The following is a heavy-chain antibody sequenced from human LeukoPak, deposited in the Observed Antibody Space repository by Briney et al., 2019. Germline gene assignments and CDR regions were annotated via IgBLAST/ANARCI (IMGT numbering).Heavy chain of an antibody. Sequence: DSVKGRFTISRDNGKNPVSLQMNSLRTEDTAVYYCVRDLHLDYWGQGILVTVSS. J-gene: IGHJ4*02. V-gene: IGHV3-21*01. CDR3: VRDLHLDY.